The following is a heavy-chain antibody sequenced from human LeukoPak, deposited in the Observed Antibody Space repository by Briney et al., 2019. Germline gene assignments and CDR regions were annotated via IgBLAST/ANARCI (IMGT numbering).Heavy chain of an antibody. V-gene: IGHV1-69*13. CDR1: GGTFNSYA. D-gene: IGHD3-22*01. CDR2: IIPIFGTA. J-gene: IGHJ6*03. CDR3: ARTYYYDSSGYYSDYYYYMDV. Sequence: GASVKVSCKASGGTFNSYAISWVRQAPGQGIEWMGGIIPIFGTANYAQKFQGRVTITADESTSTAYMELSSLRSEDTAVYYCARTYYYDSSGYYSDYYYYMDVWGKGTTVTISS.